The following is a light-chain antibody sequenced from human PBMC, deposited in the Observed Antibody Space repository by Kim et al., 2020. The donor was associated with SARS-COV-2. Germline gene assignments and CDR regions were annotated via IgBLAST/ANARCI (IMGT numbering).Light chain of an antibody. J-gene: IGKJ4*01. CDR1: QSVYSSY. CDR3: QQYGSSLT. Sequence: EIVLTQSPGTLSLSPGERATLSCRASQSVYSSYLAWYQKPGQAPRLLIYGASSRATGIPDRFSGSGSGTDFTLTISRLEPGDFAVYYCQQYGSSLTFGGGTKVDIK. V-gene: IGKV3-20*01. CDR2: GAS.